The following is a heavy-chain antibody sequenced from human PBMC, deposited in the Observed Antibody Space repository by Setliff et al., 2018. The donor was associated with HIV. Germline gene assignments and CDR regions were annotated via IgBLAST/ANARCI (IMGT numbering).Heavy chain of an antibody. D-gene: IGHD1-1*01. J-gene: IGHJ4*02. CDR1: GYTFTSYW. CDR2: IYPGDSDT. V-gene: IGHV5-51*01. Sequence: GESLKISCKGSGYTFTSYWIAWVRQMPGKGLEWMGIIYPGDSDTRYSPSFQGQVTISADESISTAYLQWSSLKASDTAMYFCAKVGGPYDIGWNHGLDYWGQGTLVTVSS. CDR3: AKVGGPYDIGWNHGLDY.